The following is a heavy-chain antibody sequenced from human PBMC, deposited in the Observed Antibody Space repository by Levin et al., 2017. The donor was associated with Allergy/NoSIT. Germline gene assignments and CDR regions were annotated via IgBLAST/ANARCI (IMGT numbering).Heavy chain of an antibody. Sequence: SETLSLTCTVSGGSISSYYWSWIRQPPGKGLEWIGYIYYSGSTNYNPSLKSRVTISVDTSKNQFSLKLSSVTAADTVVYYCARDQSYYDSSGYYFDNWFDPWGQGTLVTVSS. CDR1: GGSISSYY. CDR3: ARDQSYYDSSGYYFDNWFDP. V-gene: IGHV4-59*01. D-gene: IGHD3-22*01. CDR2: IYYSGST. J-gene: IGHJ5*02.